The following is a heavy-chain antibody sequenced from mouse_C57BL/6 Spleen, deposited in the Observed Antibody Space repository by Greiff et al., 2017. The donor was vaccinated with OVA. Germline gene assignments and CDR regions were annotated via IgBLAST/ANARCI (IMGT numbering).Heavy chain of an antibody. CDR1: GYTITDDY. J-gene: IGHJ3*02. D-gene: IGHD2-3*01. V-gene: IGHV14-4*01. CDR3: ARWLL. Sequence: VQLQQSGAELVRPGASVKLSCTASGYTITDDYMHWVKQRPEQGLEWIGGIDPENGDTEYASKIQGKATITADTSSNTAYLQLSGLTSEDTDVYYSARWLLWGQGTLVTVSA. CDR2: IDPENGDT.